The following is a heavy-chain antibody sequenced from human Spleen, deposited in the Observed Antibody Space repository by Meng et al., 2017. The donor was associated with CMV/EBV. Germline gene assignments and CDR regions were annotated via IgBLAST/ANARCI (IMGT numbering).Heavy chain of an antibody. CDR2: IIPFLHRE. Sequence: SVKVSCKASGVLFSDYAISWVRQAPGQGLEWVGGIIPFLHREDYAQSFQGRLTITADQSTTTAYMELSGLRSEDTAVYYCATRSSLRFSSSSYYYYAMDVWGQGTTVTVSS. D-gene: IGHD6-6*01. V-gene: IGHV1-69*10. CDR1: GVLFSDYA. CDR3: ATRSSLRFSSSSYYYYAMDV. J-gene: IGHJ6*02.